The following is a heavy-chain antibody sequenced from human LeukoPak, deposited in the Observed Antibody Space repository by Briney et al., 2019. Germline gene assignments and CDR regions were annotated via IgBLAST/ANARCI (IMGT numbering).Heavy chain of an antibody. D-gene: IGHD3-9*01. Sequence: ASVRVSCKASGYTFTSYYMHWVRQAPGQGLEWMGIINPSGGSTSYAQKFQGRVTITRDTSASTAYMELSSLRSEDTAVYYCARDPLTGYLDYWGQGTLVTVSS. V-gene: IGHV1-46*01. CDR1: GYTFTSYY. J-gene: IGHJ4*02. CDR3: ARDPLTGYLDY. CDR2: INPSGGST.